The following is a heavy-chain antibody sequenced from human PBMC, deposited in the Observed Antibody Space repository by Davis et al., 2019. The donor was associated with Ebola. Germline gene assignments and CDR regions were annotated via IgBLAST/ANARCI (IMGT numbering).Heavy chain of an antibody. D-gene: IGHD4-23*01. J-gene: IGHJ4*02. CDR3: ARDLVYGGNAFFDY. CDR1: GFTFGTYW. V-gene: IGHV3-7*03. CDR2: MNPEGSEK. Sequence: GESLKISCEVSGFTFGTYWMSWVRQVPGKWLEWVANMNPEGSEKHYVDSVKGRFTISRDNAKNSLYLQMSSVRADDTAMYYCARDLVYGGNAFFDYWGQGTPVSVSS.